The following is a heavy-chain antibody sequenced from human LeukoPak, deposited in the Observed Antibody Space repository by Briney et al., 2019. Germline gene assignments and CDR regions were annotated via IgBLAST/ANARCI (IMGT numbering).Heavy chain of an antibody. Sequence: GGSLRLSCAASGFIFSSYWMSWVRQAPGKGLEWVANIKQDGSEKYYVDSVKGRFTISRDNAKNSLYLQMDSLRVEDTAVYYCARGRKIVVVMGGFFDYWGQGTLVTVSS. J-gene: IGHJ4*02. CDR3: ARGRKIVVVMGGFFDY. V-gene: IGHV3-7*03. D-gene: IGHD3-22*01. CDR2: IKQDGSEK. CDR1: GFIFSSYW.